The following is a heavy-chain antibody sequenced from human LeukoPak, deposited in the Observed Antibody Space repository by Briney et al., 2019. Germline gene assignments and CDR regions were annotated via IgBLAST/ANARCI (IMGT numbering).Heavy chain of an antibody. V-gene: IGHV3-30*02. CDR2: IRYDGSNK. CDR1: GFTFSSYG. Sequence: PGGSLRLSCAASGFTFSSYGMHWVRQAPGKGLEWVAFIRYDGSNKYYADSVKGRFTISRDNSKNTLYLQMNSLRAEDTAVYYCARVVALWFGDDYYFDYWGQGTLVTVSS. CDR3: ARVVALWFGDDYYFDY. J-gene: IGHJ4*02. D-gene: IGHD3-10*01.